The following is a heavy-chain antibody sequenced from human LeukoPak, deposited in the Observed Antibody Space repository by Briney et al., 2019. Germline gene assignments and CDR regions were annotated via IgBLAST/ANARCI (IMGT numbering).Heavy chain of an antibody. CDR1: GGSISSYY. V-gene: IGHV4-59*01. D-gene: IGHD1-1*01. J-gene: IGHJ4*02. CDR2: IYYGRST. Sequence: SETLSLTCTVSGGSISSYYWSWIRQPPGKGLEWIGYIYYGRSTNYNPSLKSRVTISVDTSKNQFSLKLSSVTAADTAVYYCARVIRVDDNPLFDYWGQGTLVTVSS. CDR3: ARVIRVDDNPLFDY.